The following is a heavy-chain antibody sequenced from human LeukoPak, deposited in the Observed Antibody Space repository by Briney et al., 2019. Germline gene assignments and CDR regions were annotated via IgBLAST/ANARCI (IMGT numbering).Heavy chain of an antibody. CDR3: AKDLRAYAHLSTVTTFPLDY. CDR2: ISPTSAYI. Sequence: PGGSLRLSCAASGFTFSTYTMNWVRQAPGKGLEWVSFISPTSAYIYYAGSVQDRFTISRDNAKTSLFLQMNSLRAEDTAVYYCAKDLRAYAHLSTVTTFPLDYWGQGTLVTVSS. J-gene: IGHJ4*02. D-gene: IGHD4-17*01. CDR1: GFTFSTYT. V-gene: IGHV3-21*01.